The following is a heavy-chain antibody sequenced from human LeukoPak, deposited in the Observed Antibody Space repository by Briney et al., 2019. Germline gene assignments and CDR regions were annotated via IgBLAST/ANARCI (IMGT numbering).Heavy chain of an antibody. J-gene: IGHJ6*03. CDR2: IWYDGSNK. CDR3: AKDPTMVRGVISSCYYYMDV. D-gene: IGHD3-10*01. Sequence: PGGSLRLSCAASGFTFSSYGMHWVRQAPGKGLEWVAVIWYDGSNKYYADSVKGRFTISRDNSKNTLYLQMNSLRAEDTAVYYCAKDPTMVRGVISSCYYYMDVWGKGTTVTVSS. CDR1: GFTFSSYG. V-gene: IGHV3-33*06.